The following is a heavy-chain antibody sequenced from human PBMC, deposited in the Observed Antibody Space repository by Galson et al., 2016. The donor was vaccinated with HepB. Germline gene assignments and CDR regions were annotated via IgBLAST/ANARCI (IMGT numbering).Heavy chain of an antibody. V-gene: IGHV3-23*01. CDR3: APHSVTVAGYFAY. CDR2: VTNSGVTT. D-gene: IGHD6-19*01. CDR1: GFNFDSCA. Sequence: SLRLSCAASGFNFDSCAMTWVRQAPGKGLDWVSSVTNSGVTTHYADSVKGRFTISRDNSKNTLYLQMNSLRAEDTAVYYCAPHSVTVAGYFAYWGQGTLVTVSS. J-gene: IGHJ4*02.